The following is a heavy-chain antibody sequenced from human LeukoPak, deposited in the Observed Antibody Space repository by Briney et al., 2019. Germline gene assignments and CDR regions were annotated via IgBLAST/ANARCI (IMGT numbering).Heavy chain of an antibody. J-gene: IGHJ4*02. CDR3: AKDGYSSSWFLFDY. CDR2: ISYDGNNK. V-gene: IGHV3-30*18. CDR1: GYTFTHYG. D-gene: IGHD6-13*01. Sequence: GGSLRLSCVISGYTFTHYGFHWVRQAPGKALEWVAYISYDGNNKHEDSVKGRFTISRDNSKNTLYLQMNSLRAEDTAVYYCAKDGYSSSWFLFDYWGQGTLVTVSS.